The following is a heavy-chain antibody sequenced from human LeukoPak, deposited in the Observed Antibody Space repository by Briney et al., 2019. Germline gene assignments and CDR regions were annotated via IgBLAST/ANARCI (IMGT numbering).Heavy chain of an antibody. CDR1: GFTFSYYA. CDR3: AKDPRRYSRTGGYFDY. J-gene: IGHJ4*02. Sequence: NTGGSLRLSCAASGFTFSYYAMNWVRQAPGKGLEWVSSISTRSTYIYYADSLKGRFTISRDNAKNSLYLQMNSLRAEDTAVYYCAKDPRRYSRTGGYFDYWGQGTLVTVSS. CDR2: ISTRSTYI. D-gene: IGHD6-13*01. V-gene: IGHV3-21*01.